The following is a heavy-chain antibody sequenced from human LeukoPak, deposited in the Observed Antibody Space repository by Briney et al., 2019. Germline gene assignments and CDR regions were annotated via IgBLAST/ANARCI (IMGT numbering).Heavy chain of an antibody. CDR1: GGTFGSYA. Sequence: SVKVSCKASGGTFGSYAISWVRQAPGQGPEWMGGIIPIFGTANYAQKFQGRVTITTDESTSTAYMELSSLRSEDTAVYYCARWKDIVVVPAAPGGDAFDIWGQGTMVTVSS. D-gene: IGHD2-2*01. V-gene: IGHV1-69*05. CDR2: IIPIFGTA. CDR3: ARWKDIVVVPAAPGGDAFDI. J-gene: IGHJ3*02.